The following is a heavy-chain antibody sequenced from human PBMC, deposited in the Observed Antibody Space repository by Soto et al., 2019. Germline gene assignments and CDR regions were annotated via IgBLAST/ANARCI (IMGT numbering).Heavy chain of an antibody. J-gene: IGHJ1*01. CDR3: VTSGNYMVQS. V-gene: IGHV3-23*01. D-gene: IGHD1-26*01. CDR2: ISASGNNT. Sequence: EVRLLQSGGGLVQPGVFLGLSCAVSGFTFSSYAMSWVRQAPGEGLVWVSGISASGNNTYLAASVKGRFSISRDNYRNTVYLQLNSLRVENSAIYYCVTSGNYMVQSWAQVTPVTVSS. CDR1: GFTFSSYA.